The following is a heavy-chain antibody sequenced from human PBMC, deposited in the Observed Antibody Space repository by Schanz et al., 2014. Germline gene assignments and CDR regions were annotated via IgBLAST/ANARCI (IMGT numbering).Heavy chain of an antibody. CDR2: INTGSNYI. J-gene: IGHJ3*02. CDR3: ARDGYSVVVISPTESFDI. D-gene: IGHD2-21*01. V-gene: IGHV3-11*06. CDR1: GFSFSDYY. Sequence: QVHLLESGGGLVEPGGSLRLSCAASGFSFSDYYMSWIRQAPGKGLEWISFINTGSNYINYADSVKSRFTISRDNSRNTLYLQMNSLRAEDTAVYYCARDGYSVVVISPTESFDIWGQGTMVTVS.